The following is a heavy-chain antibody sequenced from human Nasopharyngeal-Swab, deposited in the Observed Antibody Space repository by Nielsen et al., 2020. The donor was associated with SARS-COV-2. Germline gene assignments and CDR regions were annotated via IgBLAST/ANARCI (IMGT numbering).Heavy chain of an antibody. Sequence: GGSLRLSCAASGFTFSSYAVSWVRQAPGKGLEWVSAISGSGGSTYYADSVKGRFTISRDNSKNTLYLQMNSLRAEDTAVYYCAKDLLRFLEWSPMDVWGQGTTVTVSS. CDR1: GFTFSSYA. CDR3: AKDLLRFLEWSPMDV. D-gene: IGHD3-3*01. V-gene: IGHV3-23*01. J-gene: IGHJ6*02. CDR2: ISGSGGST.